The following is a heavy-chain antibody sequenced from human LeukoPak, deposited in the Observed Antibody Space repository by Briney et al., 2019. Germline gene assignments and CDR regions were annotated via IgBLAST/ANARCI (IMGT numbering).Heavy chain of an antibody. CDR3: ARAAGRYSSSWTPLKNWFDP. J-gene: IGHJ5*02. D-gene: IGHD6-13*01. Sequence: PSQTLSLTCTVSGGSISSSSYYWGWLRQHPGTGLEWIGSIYYSGTTYYNPSLKSRVTISVDTSKNQFSLKLSSVTAADTAVYYCARAAGRYSSSWTPLKNWFDPWGQGTLVTVSS. CDR2: IYYSGTT. CDR1: GGSISSSSYY. V-gene: IGHV4-39*07.